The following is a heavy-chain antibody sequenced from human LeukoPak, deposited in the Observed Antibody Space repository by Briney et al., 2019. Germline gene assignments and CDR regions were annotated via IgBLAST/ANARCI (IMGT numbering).Heavy chain of an antibody. J-gene: IGHJ6*03. V-gene: IGHV4-4*07. CDR1: GGSISSYY. Sequence: PSETLSLTCTVYGGSISSYYWSWIRQPAGKGLEWIGRIYTSGSTNYNPSLKSRVTMSVDTSKNQFSLKLSSVTAADTAVYYCARARQANYYGSGSFSHHYYMDVWGKGTTVTVSS. CDR3: ARARQANYYGSGSFSHHYYMDV. D-gene: IGHD3-10*01. CDR2: IYTSGST.